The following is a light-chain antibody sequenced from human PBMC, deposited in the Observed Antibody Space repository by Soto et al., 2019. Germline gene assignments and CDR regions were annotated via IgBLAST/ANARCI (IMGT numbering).Light chain of an antibody. CDR2: AAS. Sequence: AIQMTQSPPSLSASTGDRVTITCRASQGISSYLAWYQQKPGKAPKLLIYAASTLQSGVPSRFSGSGSGTDFTLTISCLQSEDFATYYCQQYYSYPLYTFGQGTKLEIK. CDR1: QGISSY. CDR3: QQYYSYPLYT. V-gene: IGKV1-8*01. J-gene: IGKJ2*01.